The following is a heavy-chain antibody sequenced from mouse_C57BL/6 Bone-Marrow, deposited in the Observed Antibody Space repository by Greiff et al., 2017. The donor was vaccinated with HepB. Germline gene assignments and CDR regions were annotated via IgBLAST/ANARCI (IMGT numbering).Heavy chain of an antibody. CDR1: GYTFTSYW. CDR2: INPSSGYT. D-gene: IGHD2-5*01. Sequence: QVHVKQSGAELAKPGASVKLSCKASGYTFTSYWMHWVKQRPGQGLEWIGYINPSSGYTKYNQKFKDKATLTADKSSSTAYMQLSSLTYEDSAVYYCARSYYSNYYAMDYWGQGTSVTVSS. V-gene: IGHV1-7*01. CDR3: ARSYYSNYYAMDY. J-gene: IGHJ4*01.